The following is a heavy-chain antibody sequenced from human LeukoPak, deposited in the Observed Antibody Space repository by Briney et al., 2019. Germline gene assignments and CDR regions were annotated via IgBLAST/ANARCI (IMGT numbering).Heavy chain of an antibody. J-gene: IGHJ6*02. D-gene: IGHD2-2*01. Sequence: PGGSRRLSCAASGFTFSSYGMHWVRQAPGKGLEWVAVISYDGSNKYYADSVEGRFTISRDNSKNTLYLQMNSLRAEDTAVYYCAKDQACSSTSYWGYYYYYYGMDVWGQGTTVTVSS. CDR2: ISYDGSNK. CDR1: GFTFSSYG. V-gene: IGHV3-30*18. CDR3: AKDQACSSTSYWGYYYYYYGMDV.